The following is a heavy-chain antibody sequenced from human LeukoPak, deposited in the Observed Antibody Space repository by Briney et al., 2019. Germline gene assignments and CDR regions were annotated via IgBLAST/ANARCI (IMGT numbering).Heavy chain of an antibody. D-gene: IGHD3-16*02. J-gene: IGHJ4*02. CDR2: IKLDGSEK. CDR3: ARDFFAFGGVIALLDY. CDR1: GFTFSSYW. V-gene: IGHV3-7*01. Sequence: EGSLRLSCAASGFTFSSYWMSWVRQAPGKGLEWVANIKLDGSEKYYVDSVKGRFTISRDNAKKSLYLQTNSLSDEDTAVYYCARDFFAFGGVIALLDYWGQGTLVTVSS.